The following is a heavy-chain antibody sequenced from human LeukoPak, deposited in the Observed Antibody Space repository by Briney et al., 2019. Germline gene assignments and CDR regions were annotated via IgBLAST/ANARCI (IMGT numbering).Heavy chain of an antibody. CDR3: IRDEALWRLDY. Sequence: GGSLRLSCAASGFTFSNHWMHWVRQAPGKGLVWVSRIDEGGSNAMYADSVKGRFSISRDNAKNTVKLQMNSLRDEDTGVYYCIRDEALWRLDYWGQGTLVTVSS. V-gene: IGHV3-74*03. D-gene: IGHD2-21*01. CDR1: GFTFSNHW. CDR2: IDEGGSNA. J-gene: IGHJ4*02.